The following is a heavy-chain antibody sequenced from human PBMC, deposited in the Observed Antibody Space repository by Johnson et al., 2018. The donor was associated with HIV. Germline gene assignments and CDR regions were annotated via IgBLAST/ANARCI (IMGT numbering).Heavy chain of an antibody. Sequence: VQLVESGGGLAKPGGSLRLSCAVYGLSFSKAWMSWVRQAPGKGLEWVGRIKTKTEGGTTDYAASVKGRFTISRDDSKNTLYLQMNSLKTEDTAVYYCSVYFGTAFDFWGQGTMVTVSS. J-gene: IGHJ3*01. CDR3: SVYFGTAFDF. V-gene: IGHV3-15*01. CDR1: GLSFSKAW. D-gene: IGHD6-25*01. CDR2: IKTKTEGGTT.